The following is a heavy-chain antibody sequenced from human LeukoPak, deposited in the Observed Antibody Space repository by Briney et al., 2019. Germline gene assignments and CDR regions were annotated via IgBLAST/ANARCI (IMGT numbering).Heavy chain of an antibody. V-gene: IGHV4-59*08. CDR2: IDYSGST. CDR1: GGSISSYS. D-gene: IGHD6-19*01. Sequence: PSEALSLTCTVSGGSISSYSWSWIRQPPGKGLEWIGYIDYSGSTNYNPSLKSRVTISVDTSKNQFSLRLSSVTAADTAVNYCARGGGWYPDWGQGTLVTVSS. CDR3: ARGGGWYPD. J-gene: IGHJ4*02.